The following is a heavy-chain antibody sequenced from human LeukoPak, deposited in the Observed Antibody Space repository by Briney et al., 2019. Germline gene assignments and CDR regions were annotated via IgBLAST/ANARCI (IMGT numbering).Heavy chain of an antibody. Sequence: PGGSLRLSCAASGFTFSSYAMSWVRQTPGKGLEWVSGIDPSGGGTYYADSVKGRFTISRDNSKNSLYLQMNSLRDEDTAVYYCARDAHIVRGVNPLDYWGQGTLVTVSS. CDR2: IDPSGGGT. CDR3: ARDAHIVRGVNPLDY. V-gene: IGHV3-23*01. J-gene: IGHJ4*02. CDR1: GFTFSSYA. D-gene: IGHD3-10*01.